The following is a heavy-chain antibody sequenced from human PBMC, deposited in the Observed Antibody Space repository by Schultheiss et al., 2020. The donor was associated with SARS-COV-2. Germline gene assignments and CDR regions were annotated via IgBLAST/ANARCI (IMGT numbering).Heavy chain of an antibody. CDR2: MNPNSGNT. CDR1: GYTFTSYD. J-gene: IGHJ6*02. V-gene: IGHV1-18*01. Sequence: ASVKVSCKASGYTFTSYDINWVRQATGQGLEWMGWMNPNSGNTNYAQKLQGRVTMTTDTSTSTAYMELRSLRSDDTAVYYCARDGIAARPPDYYYYGMDVWGQGTTVTVSS. CDR3: ARDGIAARPPDYYYYGMDV. D-gene: IGHD6-6*01.